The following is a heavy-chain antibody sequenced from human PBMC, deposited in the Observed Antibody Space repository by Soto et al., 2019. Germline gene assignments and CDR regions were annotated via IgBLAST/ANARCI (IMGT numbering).Heavy chain of an antibody. CDR3: ARGQIGLRNDVEWFDP. V-gene: IGHV1-69*12. J-gene: IGHJ5*02. CDR1: GGTFSSYA. CDR2: IIPIFGTA. D-gene: IGHD1-1*01. Sequence: QVQLVQSGAEVKKPGSSVKVSCKASGGTFSSYAISWVRQAPGQGLEWMGGIIPIFGTANYAQKFQGRVTITADESTSRADRELSSLRSEDTAVYYCARGQIGLRNDVEWFDPWGQGTLVTVSS.